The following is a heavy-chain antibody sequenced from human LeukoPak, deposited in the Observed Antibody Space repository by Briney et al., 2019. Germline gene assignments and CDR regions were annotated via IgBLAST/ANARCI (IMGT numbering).Heavy chain of an antibody. CDR2: IHYSGST. V-gene: IGHV4-31*03. J-gene: IGHJ5*02. CDR1: GGSINSGDHF. CDR3: ARGYDTSGYYGHWFDP. Sequence: SETLSLTCTVSGGSINSGDHFWSWIRQHPGKGLEWIGYIHYSGSTYYNLSLKSRVSISADTTKNQFSLKLTSMTAADTAVYHCARGYDTSGYYGHWFDPWGQGTLVTVSS. D-gene: IGHD3-22*01.